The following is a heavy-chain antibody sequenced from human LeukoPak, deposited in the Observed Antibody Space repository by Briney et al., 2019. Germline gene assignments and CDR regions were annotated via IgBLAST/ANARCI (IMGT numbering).Heavy chain of an antibody. J-gene: IGHJ4*02. CDR1: GFTFSRYS. CDR3: AALRVTTPLDY. Sequence: GGSLTLSCAASGFTFSRYSMKWVRQARGKGVEWVSSISSRSNYISYVDRVKGSSTISRDNDKNSLYLQMNSLRAEDTAGYYCAALRVTTPLDYGGQGTLVTVSS. V-gene: IGHV3-21*01. D-gene: IGHD4-17*01. CDR2: ISSRSNYI.